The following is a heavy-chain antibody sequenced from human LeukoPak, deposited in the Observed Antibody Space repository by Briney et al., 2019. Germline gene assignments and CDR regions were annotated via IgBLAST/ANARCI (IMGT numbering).Heavy chain of an antibody. CDR2: IWYDGSNK. Sequence: GGSLRLSCAASGFTFSSYGMHWVRQAPGKGPEWVAVIWYDGSNKYYADSVKGRFTISRDNSKNTLYLQMNSLRAEDTAVYYCAKDQPSGYYHLEYFQHWGQGTLVTVSS. CDR3: AKDQPSGYYHLEYFQH. D-gene: IGHD3-22*01. J-gene: IGHJ1*01. V-gene: IGHV3-33*06. CDR1: GFTFSSYG.